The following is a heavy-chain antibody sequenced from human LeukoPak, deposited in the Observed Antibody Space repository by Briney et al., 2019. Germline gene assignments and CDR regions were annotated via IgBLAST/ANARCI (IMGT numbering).Heavy chain of an antibody. Sequence: SETLSLTCTVSGGSISSYYWSWIRQPPGKGLEWIGYIYYSGSTNYNPSLKSRVTISVDTSKNQFSLKLSSVTAADTAVYYCARQSFYYGSGSYPNWFDPWGQGTLVTVSS. CDR2: IYYSGST. D-gene: IGHD3-10*01. J-gene: IGHJ5*02. V-gene: IGHV4-59*08. CDR1: GGSISSYY. CDR3: ARQSFYYGSGSYPNWFDP.